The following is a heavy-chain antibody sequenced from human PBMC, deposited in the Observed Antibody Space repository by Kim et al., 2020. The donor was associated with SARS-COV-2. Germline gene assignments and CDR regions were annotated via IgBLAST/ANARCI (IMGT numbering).Heavy chain of an antibody. V-gene: IGHV1-3*01. CDR3: ARRMVRVDKIIDY. D-gene: IGHD3-10*01. J-gene: IGHJ4*02. CDR1: GYTFSTYI. CDR2: INAGNGNT. Sequence: ASVKVSCKASGYTFSTYIMHWVRQAPGQGLEYMGWINAGNGNTQYSQRYQRRGSITTHTSANTKNTETSSLTSEDTAVYFCARRMVRVDKIIDYWGPGTL.